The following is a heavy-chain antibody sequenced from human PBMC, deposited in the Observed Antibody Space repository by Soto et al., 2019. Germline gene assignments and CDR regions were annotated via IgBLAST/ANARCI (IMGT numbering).Heavy chain of an antibody. D-gene: IGHD3-16*01. CDR2: IIPIFGTA. J-gene: IGHJ4*02. CDR1: GGTFSSYA. V-gene: IGHV1-69*12. Sequence: QVQLVQSGAGVKKPGSSVKVSCKASGGTFSSYAISCVRQATGQGLEWMGGIIPIFGTANYAQKFQGRVTITADESTSTGYMELSSLSSEDTAVYYCARYLWRGRLVGYWGQGTLVTVSS. CDR3: ARYLWRGRLVGY.